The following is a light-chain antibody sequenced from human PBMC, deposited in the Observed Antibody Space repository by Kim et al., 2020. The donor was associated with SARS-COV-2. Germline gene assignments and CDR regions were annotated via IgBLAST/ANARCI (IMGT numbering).Light chain of an antibody. CDR3: HQYDKFPQT. V-gene: IGKV1-33*01. CDR2: DAT. Sequence: ASIGDRVTITCQASQDINDYLDWYQQKPGKVPNLLIYDATRLETGVPSRFSGSGSGTDFTLTISSLQPEDIATYYCHQYDKFPQTFGQGTKVDIK. CDR1: QDINDY. J-gene: IGKJ1*01.